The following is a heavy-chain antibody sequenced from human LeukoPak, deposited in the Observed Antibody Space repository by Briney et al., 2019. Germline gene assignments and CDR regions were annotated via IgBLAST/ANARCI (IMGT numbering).Heavy chain of an antibody. CDR2: IYYSGST. J-gene: IGHJ4*02. V-gene: IGHV4-30-4*02. D-gene: IGHD3-3*01. Sequence: SETLSLTCTVSGGSISSGDYYWSWIRQPPGKGLEWIGYIYYSGSTYYNPSLKSRVTISVDTSKNQFSLKLSSVTAADTAVYYCARATVSYDFWSGYPSYFDSWSQGTLVTVSS. CDR3: ARATVSYDFWSGYPSYFDS. CDR1: GGSISSGDYY.